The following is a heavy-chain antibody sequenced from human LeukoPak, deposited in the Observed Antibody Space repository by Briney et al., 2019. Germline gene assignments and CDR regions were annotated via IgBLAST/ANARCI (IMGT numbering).Heavy chain of an antibody. D-gene: IGHD6-13*01. J-gene: IGHJ6*02. CDR1: GGSISSYY. CDR2: IYYSGST. Sequence: SETLSLTCTVSGGSISSYYWSWIRQPPGKGLEWIGYIYYSGSTNYNPSLKSRVTISVDTSKNQFSLKLSSVTAADTGVYYCARSNSSSWYNYYYYGMDVWGQGTTVTVSS. V-gene: IGHV4-59*08. CDR3: ARSNSSSWYNYYYYGMDV.